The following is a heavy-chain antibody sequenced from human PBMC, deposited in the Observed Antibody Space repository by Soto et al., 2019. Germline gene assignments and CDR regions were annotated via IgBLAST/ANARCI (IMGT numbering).Heavy chain of an antibody. D-gene: IGHD3-3*01. CDR3: ARAHYYFWSGYFSNYYYYYGMDV. V-gene: IGHV1-69*06. J-gene: IGHJ6*02. CDR2: IIPIFGTA. Sequence: QVQLVQSGAEVKKPGSSVKVSRKASGGTFSSYAISWVRQAPGQGLEWMGGIIPIFGTANYAQKFQGRVTITADKTTSTAYKELSSVRSEDTAVYYCARAHYYFWSGYFSNYYYYYGMDVWGQGTTVTVSS. CDR1: GGTFSSYA.